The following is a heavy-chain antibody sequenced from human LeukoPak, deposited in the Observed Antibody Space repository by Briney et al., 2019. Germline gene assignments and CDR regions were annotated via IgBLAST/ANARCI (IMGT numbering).Heavy chain of an antibody. CDR2: ISGVGSKI. CDR1: GFTFTRDE. Sequence: GGSLRLSCTTSGFTFTRDEMNWVRQAPGKGLEWVSYISGVGSKINYADSVKGRFTISRDNAKNSLYLQMNSLRAEDTAVYYCARVLGGCLDYWGQGTLVTVSS. CDR3: ARVLGGCLDY. V-gene: IGHV3-48*03. J-gene: IGHJ4*02. D-gene: IGHD2-15*01.